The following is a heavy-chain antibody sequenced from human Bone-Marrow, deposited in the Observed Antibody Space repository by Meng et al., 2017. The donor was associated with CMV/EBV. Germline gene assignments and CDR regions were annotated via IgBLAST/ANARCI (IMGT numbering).Heavy chain of an antibody. CDR3: ARGSDSGNSFEYFDF. J-gene: IGHJ4*02. Sequence: ASVKVSCKASGYTFTGSYFHWVRQAPGQGLEWMGWINPNSGGINLAQKFQGRVTMTRDTSFNTAYMDLRTLKSDDTAVYYCARGSDSGNSFEYFDFWGQGTLVTVSS. D-gene: IGHD4-23*01. V-gene: IGHV1-2*02. CDR2: INPNSGGI. CDR1: GYTFTGSY.